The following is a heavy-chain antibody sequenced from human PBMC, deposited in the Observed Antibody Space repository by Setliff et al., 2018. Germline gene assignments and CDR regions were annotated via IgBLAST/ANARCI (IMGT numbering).Heavy chain of an antibody. CDR2: ISGFTGDT. V-gene: IGHV1-18*01. D-gene: IGHD6-19*01. CDR1: GFMFSTYG. CDR3: ARSSAPSFVLAADFDY. J-gene: IGHJ4*02. Sequence: ASVKVSCKTSGFMFSTYGLSWVRQAPGQGPEWIGCISGFTGDTHYAPKFQDRVILTIDESSTTAHMELRSLTSDDTAFYYCARSSAPSFVLAADFDYWGQGTLVTVSS.